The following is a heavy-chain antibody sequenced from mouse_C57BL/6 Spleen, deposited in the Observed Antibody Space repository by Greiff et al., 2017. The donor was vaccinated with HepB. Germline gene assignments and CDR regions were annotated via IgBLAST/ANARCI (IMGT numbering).Heavy chain of an antibody. Sequence: VQLQQSGAELVRPGTSVKVSCKASGYAFTNYLIEWVKQRPGQGLEWIGVINPGSGGTNYNEKFKGKATLTADKSSSTAYMQLSSLTSEDSAVYFGARRGGRGFDYWGQGTTLTVSS. CDR1: GYAFTNYL. D-gene: IGHD3-3*01. CDR3: ARRGGRGFDY. CDR2: INPGSGGT. J-gene: IGHJ2*01. V-gene: IGHV1-54*01.